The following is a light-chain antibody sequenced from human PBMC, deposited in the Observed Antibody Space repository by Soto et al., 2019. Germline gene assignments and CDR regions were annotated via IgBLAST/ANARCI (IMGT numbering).Light chain of an antibody. CDR1: QGISNY. J-gene: IGKJ5*01. Sequence: DIQLTQSPSFLSACVGDIVTITWGASQGISNYLAWYQQKPGKAPNLLIHTASTLQSGVPSRFSGSGSGTEFTLTISSLQPEDFATYYCQQRNSYPITFGQGTRLEIK. V-gene: IGKV1-9*01. CDR3: QQRNSYPIT. CDR2: TAS.